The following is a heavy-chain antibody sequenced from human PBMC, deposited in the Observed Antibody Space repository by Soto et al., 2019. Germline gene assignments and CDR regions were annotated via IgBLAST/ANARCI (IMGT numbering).Heavy chain of an antibody. J-gene: IGHJ4*02. CDR3: ARENYFDY. CDR1: GFTFRSHW. Sequence: GGSLRLSCAASGFTFRSHWMGWVRQTPGKGLEWVANIKPDGSEKYYVDSVKGRFTISRDNAKNSLYLQMNSLRAEDTAIYYCARENYFDYWGQGTLVTVSS. CDR2: IKPDGSEK. V-gene: IGHV3-7*01.